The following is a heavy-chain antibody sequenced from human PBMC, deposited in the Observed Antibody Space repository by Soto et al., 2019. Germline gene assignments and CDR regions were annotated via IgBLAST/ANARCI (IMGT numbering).Heavy chain of an antibody. D-gene: IGHD3-22*01. CDR1: GGTFSSYA. Sequence: ASVKVSCKASGGTFSSYAISWVRQAPGQGLEWMGGIIPIFGTANYAQKFQGRVTITADESTSTAYMELSSLRSEDTAVYYCATTTNYYYDGSGYAFDIWGQGTMVTVSS. V-gene: IGHV1-69*13. CDR3: ATTTNYYYDGSGYAFDI. J-gene: IGHJ3*02. CDR2: IIPIFGTA.